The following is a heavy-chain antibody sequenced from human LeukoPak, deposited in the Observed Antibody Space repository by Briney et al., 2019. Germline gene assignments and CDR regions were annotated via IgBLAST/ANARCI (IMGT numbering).Heavy chain of an antibody. Sequence: SETLSLTCTVSGGSISSYYWSWIRQPPGKGLEWIGYIYYSGSTNYNPSLKSRVRISVDTSKNQFSLKLSSVTAADTAVYYCARDGIDYCSGDSCYSYFDYWGQGTLVTVSS. D-gene: IGHD2-15*01. CDR2: IYYSGST. J-gene: IGHJ4*02. V-gene: IGHV4-59*12. CDR3: ARDGIDYCSGDSCYSYFDY. CDR1: GGSISSYY.